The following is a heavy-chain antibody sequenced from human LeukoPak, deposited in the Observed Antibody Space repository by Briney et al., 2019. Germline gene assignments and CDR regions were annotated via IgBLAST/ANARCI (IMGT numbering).Heavy chain of an antibody. V-gene: IGHV3-23*01. CDR2: ISGSGGST. CDR3: AKSSGHSSGWYHLDH. CDR1: GFTFSSYA. D-gene: IGHD6-19*01. J-gene: IGHJ4*02. Sequence: GGSLRLSCAASGFTFSSYAMSWVRQAPGKGLEWVSAISGSGGSTYYADSVKGRFTISRDNSKNTLYLQMNSLRAEDTAVYYCAKSSGHSSGWYHLDHWGQGTLVTVSS.